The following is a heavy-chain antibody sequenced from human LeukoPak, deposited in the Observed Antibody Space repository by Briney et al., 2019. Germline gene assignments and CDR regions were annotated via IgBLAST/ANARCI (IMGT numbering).Heavy chain of an antibody. V-gene: IGHV1-18*01. CDR2: ISAYNGNT. Sequence: GASVKVSCKASGYTFTSYGISWVRQAPGQGLEWMGWISAYNGNTNYAQKLQGRVTMTTDTSTSTAYMELRSLRSDDTAVYYCARDRGCSSTRCYIENWFDPWGQGTLVTVSS. J-gene: IGHJ5*02. CDR1: GYTFTSYG. D-gene: IGHD2-2*02. CDR3: ARDRGCSSTRCYIENWFDP.